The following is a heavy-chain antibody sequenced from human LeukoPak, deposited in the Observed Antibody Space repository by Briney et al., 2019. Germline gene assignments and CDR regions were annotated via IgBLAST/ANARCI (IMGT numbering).Heavy chain of an antibody. Sequence: GGSLRLSCAVSGITLSTYGMSWVRQAPGKGMAWVAGISDSGGRTNYADSVKGRFTISRDNPKYTLYLQMNSLRAEDTAVYFCAKRGVVIRVILVGFHKEAYYFDSWGQGALVTVSS. CDR2: ISDSGGRT. CDR1: GITLSTYG. V-gene: IGHV3-23*01. CDR3: AKRGVVIRVILVGFHKEAYYFDS. J-gene: IGHJ4*02. D-gene: IGHD2-8*02.